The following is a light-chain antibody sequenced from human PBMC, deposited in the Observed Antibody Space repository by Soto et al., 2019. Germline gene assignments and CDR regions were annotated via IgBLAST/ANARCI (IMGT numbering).Light chain of an antibody. CDR3: CSYAGSNSYV. CDR1: SSVVGSYNL. Sequence: QSVLTQPASVSGSPGQSITISCTGTSSVVGSYNLVSWYQHLPGKAPKLMIYEVSKRPSGVSNRFSGSKSGNTASLTISGLQAEDEADYYCCSYAGSNSYVFGTGTKVILL. V-gene: IGLV2-23*02. CDR2: EVS. J-gene: IGLJ1*01.